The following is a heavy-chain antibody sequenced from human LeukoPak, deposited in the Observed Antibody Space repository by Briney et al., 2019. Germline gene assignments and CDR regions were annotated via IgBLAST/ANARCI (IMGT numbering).Heavy chain of an antibody. J-gene: IGHJ4*02. D-gene: IGHD3-10*01. V-gene: IGHV1-3*01. CDR1: GYTFTSYA. Sequence: ASVKVSCKASGYTFTSYAMHWVRQAPGQRLEWMGWINAGNGNTKYSQKFQGRVTMTRDTSTSTVYMELSSLRSEDTAVYYCARDPGLYWGQGTLVTVSS. CDR3: ARDPGLY. CDR2: INAGNGNT.